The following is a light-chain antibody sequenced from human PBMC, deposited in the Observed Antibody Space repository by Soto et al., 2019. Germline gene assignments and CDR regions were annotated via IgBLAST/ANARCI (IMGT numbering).Light chain of an antibody. V-gene: IGLV1-40*01. CDR1: SSKIVAGYD. Sequence: QSVLTQPPSVSGAPGQRVTISCTGSSSKIVAGYDVHWYQQLPGTAPKLLIYGNSNRPSGVPDRFSGSKSGTSASLAITGLQAEDEADYYCQSYDSSLSGWVFGGGTKVTVL. J-gene: IGLJ3*02. CDR3: QSYDSSLSGWV. CDR2: GNS.